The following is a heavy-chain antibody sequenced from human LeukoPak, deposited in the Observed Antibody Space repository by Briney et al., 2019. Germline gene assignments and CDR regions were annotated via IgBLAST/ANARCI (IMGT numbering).Heavy chain of an antibody. V-gene: IGHV1-69*05. CDR2: IIPIFGTA. D-gene: IGHD5-18*01. CDR1: GGTFSSYA. J-gene: IGHJ4*02. Sequence: SVKVSCKASGGTFSSYAISWVRQAPGQGLEWMGRIIPIFGTANYAQKFQGRVTITTDESTSTAYMELSSLRSEDTAVYYCASRGGRRYSYGYRDVYYFDYWGQGTLVTVSS. CDR3: ASRGGRRYSYGYRDVYYFDY.